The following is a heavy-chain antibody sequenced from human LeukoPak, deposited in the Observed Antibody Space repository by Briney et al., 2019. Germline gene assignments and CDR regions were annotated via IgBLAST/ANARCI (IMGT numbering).Heavy chain of an antibody. V-gene: IGHV4-38-2*02. CDR3: ARVGFGEDYYYMDV. Sequence: SETLSLTCTVSGYSISSGYYWGWIRQPPGKGLEWIGSIYHSGSTYYNPSLKSRVTISVDTSKNQFSLKLSSVTAADTAVYYCARVGFGEDYYYMDVWGKGTTVTVSS. CDR2: IYHSGST. CDR1: GYSISSGYY. D-gene: IGHD3-10*01. J-gene: IGHJ6*03.